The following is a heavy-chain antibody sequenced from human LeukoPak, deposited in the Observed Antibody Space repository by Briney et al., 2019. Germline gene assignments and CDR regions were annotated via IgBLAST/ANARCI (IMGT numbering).Heavy chain of an antibody. D-gene: IGHD5-12*01. Sequence: SETLSLTCTVSGGSISSYYWSWIRQPAGKGLEWIGRIYTTGSTKYNPSLKSRVSISLDKSQRQFSLKVNSVTAADTAVYYCAATTGYYYYYMDVWGKGTSVTIFS. CDR1: GGSISSYY. V-gene: IGHV4-4*07. CDR2: IYTTGST. CDR3: AATTGYYYYYMDV. J-gene: IGHJ6*03.